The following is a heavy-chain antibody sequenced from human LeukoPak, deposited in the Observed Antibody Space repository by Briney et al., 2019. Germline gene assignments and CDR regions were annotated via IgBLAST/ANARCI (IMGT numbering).Heavy chain of an antibody. J-gene: IGHJ4*02. D-gene: IGHD5-24*01. V-gene: IGHV3-66*01. Sequence: GGSLRLSCAASGFTVSSDYMGWVGQAPEKGLEWVSLISSGGSTYYADSLKGRFTISRDNSKNTLYLQMNSLRAEDTAVYYCGRVGDGYNDNYWGQGTLVTVSS. CDR1: GFTVSSDY. CDR3: GRVGDGYNDNY. CDR2: ISSGGST.